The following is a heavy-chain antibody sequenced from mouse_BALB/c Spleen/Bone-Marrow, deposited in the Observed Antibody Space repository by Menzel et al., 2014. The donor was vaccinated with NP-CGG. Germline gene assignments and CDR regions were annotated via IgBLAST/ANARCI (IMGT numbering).Heavy chain of an antibody. J-gene: IGHJ3*01. Sequence: EVQLVESGGGLVQPKGSLKLSCAASGFTFNTNAMNWVRQAPGKGLEWVARIRSKSNNYATYYADSVKDRFTISRDDSQSTLYLQMNNLKAEDTAMYYCVKCYGDPAWFAYWGQGTLVTVSA. CDR1: GFTFNTNA. D-gene: IGHD2-13*01. V-gene: IGHV10S3*01. CDR3: VKCYGDPAWFAY. CDR2: IRSKSNNYAT.